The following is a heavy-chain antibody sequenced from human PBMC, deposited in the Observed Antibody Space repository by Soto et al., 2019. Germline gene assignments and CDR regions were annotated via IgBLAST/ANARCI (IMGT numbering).Heavy chain of an antibody. CDR3: AGRAGGGGY. V-gene: IGHV3-53*01. CDR2: IYSGGYT. CDR1: GFTVSNNY. Sequence: EVQLVESGGGLIQPGGSLRLSCAVSGFTVSNNYMSWVRQAPGKGLEGVSVIYSGGYTAYGDSVKGRFTISRDNSKNTLYLQNDRRGAGGPGVFCWAGRAGGGGYWGQGTLVTVSS. D-gene: IGHD3-10*01. J-gene: IGHJ4*02.